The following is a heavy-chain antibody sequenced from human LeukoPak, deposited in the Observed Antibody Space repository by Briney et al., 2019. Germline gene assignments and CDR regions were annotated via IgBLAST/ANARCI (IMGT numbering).Heavy chain of an antibody. V-gene: IGHV3-30*18. Sequence: GSLRLSCGASGFTFSSYGMHWVRQAPGKGLEWVAVISYDGSNKYYADSVKGRFTISRDNSKNTLYLQMNSLRAEDTAVYYCAKDREGYCSSTSCLSYLFDYWGQGTLVTVSS. CDR3: AKDREGYCSSTSCLSYLFDY. CDR2: ISYDGSNK. CDR1: GFTFSSYG. J-gene: IGHJ4*02. D-gene: IGHD2-2*01.